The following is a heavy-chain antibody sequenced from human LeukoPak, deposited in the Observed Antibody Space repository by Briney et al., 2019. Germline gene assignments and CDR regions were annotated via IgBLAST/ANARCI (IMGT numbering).Heavy chain of an antibody. CDR1: GFTFSSYG. CDR2: IRYDGSNK. D-gene: IGHD3-9*01. V-gene: IGHV3-30*02. Sequence: GGSLRLSCAASGFTFSSYGMHWVRQAPGKGLEWVAFIRYDGSNKYYADSVKGRFTISRDNAKNTLYLQMNSLRAEDTAVYYCARGADSGYSSDNWGQGTLVSVSS. CDR3: ARGADSGYSSDN. J-gene: IGHJ4*02.